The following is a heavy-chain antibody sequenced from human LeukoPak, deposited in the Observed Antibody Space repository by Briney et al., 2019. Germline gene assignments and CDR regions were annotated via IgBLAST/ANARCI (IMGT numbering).Heavy chain of an antibody. CDR1: VGSVSSGGYY. CDR3: ARDYYDSSGYSSLDY. CDR2: IYYSGST. V-gene: IGHV4-61*08. D-gene: IGHD3-22*01. J-gene: IGHJ4*02. Sequence: SESLSLTCSVSVGSVSSGGYYWSWIRQPPGKGLELIGYIYYSGSTNYNPSLKSRVTISVDTSKNQFSLKLSSVTAADTAVYYCARDYYDSSGYSSLDYWGQGTLVTVSS.